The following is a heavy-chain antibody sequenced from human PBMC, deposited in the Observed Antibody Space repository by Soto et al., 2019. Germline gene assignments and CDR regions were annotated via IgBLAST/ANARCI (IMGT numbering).Heavy chain of an antibody. CDR2: INVYNGNT. CDR1: GYTFTNYG. D-gene: IGHD3-10*01. Sequence: GASVKVSCKASGYTFTNYGISWVRQAPGQGLEWMGWINVYNGNTKYAQKVQGRVTMTTDTSTSTAYMELRSLRSDDTAVFYCARGVGSGSYYNQYNWFDPWGKRTLFTVSS. J-gene: IGHJ5*02. V-gene: IGHV1-18*01. CDR3: ARGVGSGSYYNQYNWFDP.